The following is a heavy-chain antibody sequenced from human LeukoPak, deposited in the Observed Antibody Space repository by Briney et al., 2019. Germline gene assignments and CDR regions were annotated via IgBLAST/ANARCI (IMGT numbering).Heavy chain of an antibody. J-gene: IGHJ4*02. D-gene: IGHD1-26*01. Sequence: SETLSLTCTVSGGSISSSNYYWGWIRQPPGKGLEWIGSIYYSGSTYYNPSLKSRVTISADTSKNQFSLKLSSVTAADTAVYYCARVSGGSRNDYWGPGALVTVSS. CDR1: GGSISSSNYY. CDR3: ARVSGGSRNDY. CDR2: IYYSGST. V-gene: IGHV4-39*01.